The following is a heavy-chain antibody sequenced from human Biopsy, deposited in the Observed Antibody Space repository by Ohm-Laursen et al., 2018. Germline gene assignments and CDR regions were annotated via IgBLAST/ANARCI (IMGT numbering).Heavy chain of an antibody. V-gene: IGHV4-4*07. Sequence: SDTLSLTCAVSGGSISNYYWSWIRQPAGKGLEWIGRIYSSGGTNYNPSLKSRVTMSVDTSKNQFSLILSSMTAADTAVYYCAREPRIAAVAYFDPWGQGTLVTVSS. CDR1: GGSISNYY. J-gene: IGHJ5*02. CDR2: IYSSGGT. D-gene: IGHD6-13*01. CDR3: AREPRIAAVAYFDP.